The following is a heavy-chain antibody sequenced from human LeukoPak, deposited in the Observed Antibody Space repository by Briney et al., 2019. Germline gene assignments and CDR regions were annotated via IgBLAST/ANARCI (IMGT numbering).Heavy chain of an antibody. CDR3: AKEGTYTYGASDFDY. J-gene: IGHJ4*02. Sequence: SETRSLTCTVSGVSISSSSYYWGWIRQPPGKGLEWIGSIYSSGSTYYNPSLKSRVTISVDTSKNQFTLKLSSVTAADTAVYYCAKEGTYTYGASDFDYWGQGTLVTVSS. V-gene: IGHV4-39*06. CDR1: GVSISSSSYY. D-gene: IGHD4/OR15-4a*01. CDR2: IYSSGST.